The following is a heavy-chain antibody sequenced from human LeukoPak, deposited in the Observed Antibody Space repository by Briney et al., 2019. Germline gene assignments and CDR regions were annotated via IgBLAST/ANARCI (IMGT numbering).Heavy chain of an antibody. CDR1: GFTFSGYV. V-gene: IGHV3-23*01. Sequence: GGSLRLSCAASGFTFSGYVMSWVRQAPGQGLEWVSSISGSGGSTYYADSVKGRFTISRDNSKNTLFLQMNSLRAEDTAVYYCAKDLGYCSGGSCYLPFGYWGQGTLVTVSS. J-gene: IGHJ4*02. CDR2: ISGSGGST. CDR3: AKDLGYCSGGSCYLPFGY. D-gene: IGHD2-15*01.